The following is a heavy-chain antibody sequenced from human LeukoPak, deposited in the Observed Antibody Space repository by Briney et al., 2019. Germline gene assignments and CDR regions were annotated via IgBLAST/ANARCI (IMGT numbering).Heavy chain of an antibody. J-gene: IGHJ3*02. CDR1: GGSISSGSYY. CDR3: AVYYDFWSGYPKTPDAFDI. V-gene: IGHV4-61*02. D-gene: IGHD3-3*01. CDR2: IYTSGST. Sequence: SQTLSLTCTVSGGSISSGSYYWSWIRQPARKGLEWIGRIYTSGSTNYNPSLKSRVTISVDTSKNQFSLKLSSVTAADTAVYYCAVYYDFWSGYPKTPDAFDIWGQGTMVTVSS.